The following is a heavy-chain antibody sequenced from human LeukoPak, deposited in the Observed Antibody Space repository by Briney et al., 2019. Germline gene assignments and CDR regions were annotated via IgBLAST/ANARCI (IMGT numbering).Heavy chain of an antibody. CDR2: INGSGGRT. CDR3: ATHELKDAFDI. J-gene: IGHJ3*02. CDR1: GFTFSSSA. D-gene: IGHD3-10*01. V-gene: IGHV3-23*01. Sequence: GGSLRLSCIASGFTFSSSAMSWVRQAPGKGLEWVSDINGSGGRTYYADSVKGRFTISRDNSKNTLYLQMNSLRAEDTAVYYCATHELKDAFDIWGQGTMVTVSS.